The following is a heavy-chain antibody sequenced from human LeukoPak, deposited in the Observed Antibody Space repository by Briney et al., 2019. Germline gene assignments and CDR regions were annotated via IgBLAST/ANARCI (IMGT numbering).Heavy chain of an antibody. J-gene: IGHJ4*02. CDR2: IYYTGST. V-gene: IGHV4-59*08. CDR1: GGSISSLY. Sequence: EPSETLSLTCSVSGGSISSLYWSWIRQPTGKGLEWIGYIYYTGSTNYNPSLKSRVTMFVDMSKNQFSLRLSSVTAADTAVYYCARHRAYSSSSPFDYWGQGTLVTVSS. D-gene: IGHD6-6*01. CDR3: ARHRAYSSSSPFDY.